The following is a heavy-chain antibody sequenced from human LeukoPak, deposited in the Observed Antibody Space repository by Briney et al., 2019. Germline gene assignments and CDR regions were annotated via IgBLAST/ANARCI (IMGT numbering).Heavy chain of an antibody. D-gene: IGHD6-13*01. V-gene: IGHV1-46*01. J-gene: IGHJ6*03. CDR3: ARARIAAAGLDYYYYYMDV. Sequence: ASVKVSCKASGYTFINYYMHWVRQAPGQGLEWMGIINPSGGSTNYAQKFQGRVTITADKSTSTAYMELSSLRSEDTAVYYCARARIAAAGLDYYYYYMDVWGKGTTVTVSS. CDR2: INPSGGST. CDR1: GYTFINYY.